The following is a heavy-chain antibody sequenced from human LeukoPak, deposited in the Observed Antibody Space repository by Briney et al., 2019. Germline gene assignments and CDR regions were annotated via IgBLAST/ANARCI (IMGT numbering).Heavy chain of an antibody. Sequence: GGSLRLSCAASGFTFSSYAMSWVRQAPGKGLEWVSAISGSGGSTYYADSVKGRFTISRDNAKNSLYLQMNSLRAEDTAVYYCARDRNYYYDSSGYGNFDYWGQGTLVTVSS. J-gene: IGHJ4*02. V-gene: IGHV3-23*01. CDR2: ISGSGGST. CDR3: ARDRNYYYDSSGYGNFDY. CDR1: GFTFSSYA. D-gene: IGHD3-22*01.